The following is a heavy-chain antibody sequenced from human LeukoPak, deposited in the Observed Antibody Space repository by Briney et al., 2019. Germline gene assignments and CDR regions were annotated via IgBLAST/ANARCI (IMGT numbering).Heavy chain of an antibody. D-gene: IGHD3-22*01. V-gene: IGHV3-11*01. J-gene: IGHJ6*04. CDR1: GFTFSDYY. Sequence: GGSLRLSCAASGFTFSDYYMSWIRQAPGKGLERVSYISSSGSTIYYADSVKGRFTISRDNAKNSLYLQMNSLRAEDTAVYYCARDTPPYDSSGYYYPMDVWGKGTTVTVSS. CDR2: ISSSGSTI. CDR3: ARDTPPYDSSGYYYPMDV.